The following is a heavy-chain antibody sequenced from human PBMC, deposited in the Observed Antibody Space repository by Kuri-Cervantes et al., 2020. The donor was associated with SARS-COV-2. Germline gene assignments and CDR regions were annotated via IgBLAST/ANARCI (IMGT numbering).Heavy chain of an antibody. D-gene: IGHD2-15*01. Sequence: GGSLRLSWAASGFTVSGNYMSWVRQAPGKGLEWVSVIYSGGSTYYADSVKGRFTISRDNSKNTLYLQMNSLRAEDTAVYYCARDERWRYCSGGSCYGDYYYGMDVWGQGTTVTVSS. CDR2: IYSGGST. V-gene: IGHV3-53*01. J-gene: IGHJ6*02. CDR1: GFTVSGNY. CDR3: ARDERWRYCSGGSCYGDYYYGMDV.